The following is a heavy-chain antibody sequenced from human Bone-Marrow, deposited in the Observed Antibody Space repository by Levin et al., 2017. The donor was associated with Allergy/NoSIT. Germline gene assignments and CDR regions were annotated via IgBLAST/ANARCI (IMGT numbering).Heavy chain of an antibody. CDR2: INYGGST. V-gene: IGHV4-34*01. CDR1: DEAFSGYF. CDR3: GRVNSYHSSGSSDY. D-gene: IGHD3-10*01. Sequence: SETLSLTCAVYDEAFSGYFWSWIRQPPGKGLEWIGQINYGGSTVYNPSLESRVTISVDIVKKHFSLKLSSVTAADTAVYYCGRVNSYHSSGSSDYWGQGTRVTVSS. J-gene: IGHJ4*02.